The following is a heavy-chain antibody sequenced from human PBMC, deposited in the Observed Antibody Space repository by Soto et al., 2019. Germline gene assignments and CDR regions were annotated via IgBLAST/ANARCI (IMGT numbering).Heavy chain of an antibody. CDR3: ASQFCSGGACFNWFDP. Sequence: PSGTLSLTCXVSGGSIRSSLYYWSWIRQPPGKGLEWIGYIFDSGITHYNPSLKSRVAMSVDTSKNQFSLNLTSVTAADTAVYFCASQFCSGGACFNWFDPWGHGTLVTV. V-gene: IGHV4-30-4*01. CDR2: IFDSGIT. D-gene: IGHD2-21*02. J-gene: IGHJ5*02. CDR1: GGSIRSSLYY.